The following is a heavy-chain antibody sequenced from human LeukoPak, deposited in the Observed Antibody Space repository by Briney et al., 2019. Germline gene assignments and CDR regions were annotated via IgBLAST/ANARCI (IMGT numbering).Heavy chain of an antibody. CDR1: GFTFSSYA. V-gene: IGHV3-23*01. CDR2: ISGSGGST. D-gene: IGHD2-2*03. Sequence: PGGSLRLSCAASGFTFSSYAMSWVRQPPGKGLEWVSAISGSGGSTYYADSVKGQFTISRDNSKNTVYLQMNRLRGEDTAVYYCARSPSGYCSSTSCYNSWFDPWGQGTLVTVSS. CDR3: ARSPSGYCSSTSCYNSWFDP. J-gene: IGHJ5*02.